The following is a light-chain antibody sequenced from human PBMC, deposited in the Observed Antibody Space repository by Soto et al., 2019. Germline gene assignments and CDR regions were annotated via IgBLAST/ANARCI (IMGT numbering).Light chain of an antibody. CDR2: GAS. J-gene: IGKJ1*01. CDR3: QKYYSAPWT. Sequence: DSQMTQSPSSLSASVGDRVTITCRASQAINIYLAWYQQKPGKVPKLLIYGASTLRSGVPSRFSGSGSGTEFTLTISSLQPEDVATYYCQKYYSAPWTFGQGTSVEIK. V-gene: IGKV1-27*01. CDR1: QAINIY.